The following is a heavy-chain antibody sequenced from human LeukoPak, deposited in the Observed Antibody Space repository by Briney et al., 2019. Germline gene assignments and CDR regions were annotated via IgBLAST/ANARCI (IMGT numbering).Heavy chain of an antibody. CDR2: INPNSGGT. Sequence: ASVKVSCKASGYTFTGYYMHWVRQAPGQGLEWMGWINPNSGGTNCAQKFQGRVTMTRDTSISTAYMELSRLRSDDTAVYYCARDEYYYDSSGYYKDWGQGTLVTVSS. CDR3: ARDEYYYDSSGYYKD. D-gene: IGHD3-22*01. CDR1: GYTFTGYY. V-gene: IGHV1-2*02. J-gene: IGHJ4*02.